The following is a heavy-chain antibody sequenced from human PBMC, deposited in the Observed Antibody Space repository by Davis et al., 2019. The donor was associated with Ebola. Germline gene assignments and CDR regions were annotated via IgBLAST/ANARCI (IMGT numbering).Heavy chain of an antibody. CDR1: GFTLSSYA. D-gene: IGHD6-19*01. V-gene: IGHV3-23*01. CDR3: AKAQGSSGWYAFDY. J-gene: IGHJ4*02. Sequence: RGSLRLSCPASGFTLSSYAMTWVRQAPGKGLEWVSGISNSGGSTYYADSVNGRFTISRDNSKNTMYLQMNSLRAEDTAVYDCAKAQGSSGWYAFDYWGQGTLVTVSS. CDR2: ISNSGGST.